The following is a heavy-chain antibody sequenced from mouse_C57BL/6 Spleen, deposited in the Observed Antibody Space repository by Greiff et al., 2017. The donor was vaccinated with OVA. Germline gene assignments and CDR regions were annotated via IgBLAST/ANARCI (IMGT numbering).Heavy chain of an antibody. V-gene: IGHV5-17*01. CDR2: ISSGSSTI. CDR3: ARRNWDGYFDY. D-gene: IGHD4-1*01. CDR1: GFTFSDYG. Sequence: EVQRVESGGGLVKPGGSLKLSCAASGFTFSDYGMHWVRQAPEKGLEWVAYISSGSSTIYYADTVKGRFTISRDNAKNTPFLQMTSLRSEDTAMYYCARRNWDGYFDYWGQGTTLTVSS. J-gene: IGHJ2*01.